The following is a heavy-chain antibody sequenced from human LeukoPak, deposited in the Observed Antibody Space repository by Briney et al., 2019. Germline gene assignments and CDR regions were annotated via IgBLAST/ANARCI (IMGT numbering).Heavy chain of an antibody. D-gene: IGHD3-16*02. CDR3: ARVSTGRSYNYYYGMDV. J-gene: IGHJ6*02. CDR1: GGTFSSYA. V-gene: IGHV1-69*13. Sequence: SVKVSCKASGGTFSSYAISWVRQAPGQGLEWMGGIIPILGTASDAQKFQGRVTITADESTSTAYMELSSLRSEDTAVYYCARVSTGRSYNYYYGMDVWGQVTTVTVSS. CDR2: IIPILGTA.